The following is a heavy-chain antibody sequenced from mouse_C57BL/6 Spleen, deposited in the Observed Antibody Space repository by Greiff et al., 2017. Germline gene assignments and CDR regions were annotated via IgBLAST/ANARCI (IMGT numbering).Heavy chain of an antibody. CDR3: ARRNYYGSSYWYFDV. D-gene: IGHD1-1*01. V-gene: IGHV1-69*01. CDR2: IDPSDSYT. CDR1: GYTFTSYW. Sequence: QVQLQQPGAELVMPGASVKLSCKASGYTFTSYWMHWVKQRPGQGLEWIGEIDPSDSYTNYTKKFKGKSTLTVDKSSSTAYMQLSSLTSEGSAVYYCARRNYYGSSYWYFDVWGTGTTVTVSS. J-gene: IGHJ1*03.